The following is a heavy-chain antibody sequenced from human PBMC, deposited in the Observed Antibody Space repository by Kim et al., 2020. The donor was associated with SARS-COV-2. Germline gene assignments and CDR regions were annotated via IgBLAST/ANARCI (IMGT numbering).Heavy chain of an antibody. D-gene: IGHD6-13*01. J-gene: IGHJ4*02. V-gene: IGHV1-46*01. CDR3: ARAGEQQLVYFFDY. CDR2: INPCGGST. Sequence: ASVKVSCKASGYTFISYYIHWVRQAPGQGLEWMGIINPCGGSTSYAQQFQGSITMTRDTSTSTVYMELSSLRSGDTAVYYCARAGEQQLVYFFDYWGQGT. CDR1: GYTFISYY.